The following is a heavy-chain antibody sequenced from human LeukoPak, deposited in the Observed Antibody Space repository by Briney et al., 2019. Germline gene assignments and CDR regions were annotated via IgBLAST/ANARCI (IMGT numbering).Heavy chain of an antibody. V-gene: IGHV5-51*01. Sequence: GESLETSWKGSGYSSTNYWIGWVRQLPGKGLEWMGIIYPGDSATRYSPSFQGQVTISADKSISTAYLQWSSLKASDTAMYYCARLGYCSSTSCYPGGRVPYYFDYWGQGTLVTVSS. D-gene: IGHD2-2*01. CDR2: IYPGDSAT. CDR3: ARLGYCSSTSCYPGGRVPYYFDY. CDR1: GYSSTNYW. J-gene: IGHJ4*02.